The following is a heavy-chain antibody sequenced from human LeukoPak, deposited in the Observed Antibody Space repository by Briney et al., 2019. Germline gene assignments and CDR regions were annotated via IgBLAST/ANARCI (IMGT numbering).Heavy chain of an antibody. D-gene: IGHD3-9*01. CDR3: AKEAVPYYDILTGNMDY. J-gene: IGHJ4*02. Sequence: GGSLRLSCAASGFTFSSYWMHGVRQAPGKGLVWVSRINSDGSSTSYADSVKGRFTISRDNSKNTLYLQMNSLRAEDTAVYYCAKEAVPYYDILTGNMDYWGQGTLVTVSS. V-gene: IGHV3-74*01. CDR1: GFTFSSYW. CDR2: INSDGSST.